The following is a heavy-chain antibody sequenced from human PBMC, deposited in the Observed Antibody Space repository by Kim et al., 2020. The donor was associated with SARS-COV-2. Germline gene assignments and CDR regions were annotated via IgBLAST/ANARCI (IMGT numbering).Heavy chain of an antibody. CDR3: ARAPSSSWYGAHWFDP. Sequence: QKFQGRVTMTRDTSTSTVYMELSSLRSEDTAVYYCARAPSSSWYGAHWFDPWGQGTLVTVSS. D-gene: IGHD6-13*01. V-gene: IGHV1-46*01. J-gene: IGHJ5*02.